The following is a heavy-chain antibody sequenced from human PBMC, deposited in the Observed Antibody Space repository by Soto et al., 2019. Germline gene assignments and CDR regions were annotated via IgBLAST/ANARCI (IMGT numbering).Heavy chain of an antibody. D-gene: IGHD5-12*01. CDR3: AREGVAPYYYYGMDG. Sequence: VASVKVSCKASGYTFTRSGISWVRQAPGQGLEWMGWISTYNGDTNYAQTFQGRVTMTTDTSTSTVHMEVRSLRSDDTAVYYCAREGVAPYYYYGMDGWGQGTPVTVSS. J-gene: IGHJ6*02. CDR1: GYTFTRSG. V-gene: IGHV1-18*01. CDR2: ISTYNGDT.